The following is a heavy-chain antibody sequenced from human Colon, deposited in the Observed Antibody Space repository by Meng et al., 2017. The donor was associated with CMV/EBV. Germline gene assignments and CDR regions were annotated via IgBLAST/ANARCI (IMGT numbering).Heavy chain of an antibody. CDR1: GGSISSGDLY. V-gene: IGHV4-30-4*01. Sequence: VCGGSISSGDLYWTWLRQPPGKGLEWIGYISFSGSTYYNPSLKSRVTISLDTSKNQFSLKLNSVTAADTAVYFCARVRSSSSRYFDYWGQGTLVTVSS. CDR3: ARVRSSSSRYFDY. J-gene: IGHJ4*02. CDR2: ISFSGST. D-gene: IGHD6-13*01.